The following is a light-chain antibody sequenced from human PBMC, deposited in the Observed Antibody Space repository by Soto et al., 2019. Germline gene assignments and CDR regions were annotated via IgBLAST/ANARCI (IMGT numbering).Light chain of an antibody. CDR3: SSYTSSNTVI. Sequence: QSALTQPASVSGSPGQSITVSCTGTSSDVGGYNHVCWYQQHPGKAPKLMIYDVSNRPSGVSYRFSGSKSGNTASLTISGLQAEDEADYYCSSYTSSNTVIFGGGTQLTGL. CDR1: SSDVGGYNH. J-gene: IGLJ7*01. CDR2: DVS. V-gene: IGLV2-14*01.